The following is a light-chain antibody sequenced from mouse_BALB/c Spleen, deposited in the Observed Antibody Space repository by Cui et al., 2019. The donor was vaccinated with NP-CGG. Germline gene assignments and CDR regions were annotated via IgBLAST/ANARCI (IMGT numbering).Light chain of an antibody. CDR3: ALWYSNHWV. CDR1: TGAVTTINY. J-gene: IGLJ1*01. CDR2: GTN. Sequence: QAVVSPASALSTSPGETVTLTCRSSTGAVTTINYANWVQEKPDQLFTGLIGGTNNRAPGVPARFSGSLIGDKAARTITGAQTEDEAIYFCALWYSNHWVFGGGTKLTVL. V-gene: IGLV1*01.